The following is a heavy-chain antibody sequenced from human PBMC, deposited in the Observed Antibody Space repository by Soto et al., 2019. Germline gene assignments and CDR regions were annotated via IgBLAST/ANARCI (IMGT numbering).Heavy chain of an antibody. CDR3: ARHVFLSNLDYFAVFDY. Sequence: HLQLQESGPGLLKPSETPSLTCIVSGGSMSSSSYYWGWIRQPPGKGLEWIGSIYYSGSTYYNPSLQSRVTISIDTSRNQFSLKVTSVTAADTAVYFCARHVFLSNLDYFAVFDYWGQGTLVTVSS. D-gene: IGHD4-17*01. CDR2: IYYSGST. CDR1: GGSMSSSSYY. J-gene: IGHJ4*02. V-gene: IGHV4-39*01.